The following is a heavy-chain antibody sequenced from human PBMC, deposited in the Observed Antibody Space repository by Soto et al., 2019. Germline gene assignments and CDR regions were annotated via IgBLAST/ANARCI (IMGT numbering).Heavy chain of an antibody. V-gene: IGHV1-18*04. J-gene: IGHJ5*02. CDR2: ISAYNGNT. CDR3: ARVQANYYDSSGYWYDWFDP. D-gene: IGHD3-22*01. Sequence: QVQLVQSGAEVKKPGASVKVSCKASGYTFTSYGISWVRQAPGQGLEWMGWISAYNGNTNYAQKLQGRVTMTTDTSTSTAYMELRSLRSDETAVYYCARVQANYYDSSGYWYDWFDPWGQGTLVTVSS. CDR1: GYTFTSYG.